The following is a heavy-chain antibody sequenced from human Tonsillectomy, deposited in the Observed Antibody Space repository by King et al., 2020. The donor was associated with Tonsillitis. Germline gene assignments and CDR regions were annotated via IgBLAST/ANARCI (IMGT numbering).Heavy chain of an antibody. J-gene: IGHJ3*02. CDR2: ITGGRSFI. CDR1: GFTFSDLI. Sequence: VQLVESGGGLVKPGGSLRLSCAASGFTFSDLIMNWVRQAPGKGLEGVSSITGGRSFIYYEDSLKGRFTISRDNPKNSLNLQMNSLRAEDPSVYFCARVGESHHSFDIWGQGTMVTVSS. V-gene: IGHV3-21*01. CDR3: ARVGESHHSFDI. D-gene: IGHD2-21*01.